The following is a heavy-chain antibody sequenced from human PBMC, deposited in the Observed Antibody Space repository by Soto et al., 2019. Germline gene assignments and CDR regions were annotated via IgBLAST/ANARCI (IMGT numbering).Heavy chain of an antibody. Sequence: PGGSLRLSCAASGFTFMNYAMHWVRQAPGKGLEWVAAILSDGTKEYYADFVKGRLTISRDNSENTLFLQMNSLRAEDTAVYYCARGVVGTSYESSGFDYWGQGALVTVSS. CDR1: GFTFMNYA. D-gene: IGHD3-22*01. CDR3: ARGVVGTSYESSGFDY. J-gene: IGHJ4*02. V-gene: IGHV3-33*05. CDR2: ILSDGTKE.